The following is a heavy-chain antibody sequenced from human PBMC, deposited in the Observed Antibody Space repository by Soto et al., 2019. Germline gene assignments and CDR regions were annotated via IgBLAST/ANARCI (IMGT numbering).Heavy chain of an antibody. D-gene: IGHD3-10*01. J-gene: IGHJ4*02. CDR2: ISYDGGNK. V-gene: IGHV3-30-3*01. CDR3: ARPDYGSGSYPDY. Sequence: QVQLVESGGGVVQPGMSMSLSGAASGFTFSSYAMHWVRQAPGKGLERVAVISYDGGNKYYADSVKGRFNISRDNSKNSLYLQIDSLSAEDTAVYYWARPDYGSGSYPDYCGQGTLVTVAS. CDR1: GFTFSSYA.